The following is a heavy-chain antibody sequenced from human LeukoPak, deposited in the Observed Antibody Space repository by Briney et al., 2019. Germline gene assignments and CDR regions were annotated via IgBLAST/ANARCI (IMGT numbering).Heavy chain of an antibody. CDR2: IRKKTNGYTT. J-gene: IGHJ3*02. CDR1: GFTFSEHY. V-gene: IGHV3-72*01. Sequence: GGSLRLSCVASGFTFSEHYMDWVRQSPGQGLKWVGRIRKKTNGYTTEYAASVRGRFTISRDDSRNSLYLQMNSLKTEDTAVYYCGRGGSYRAFDIWGQGTMVTVSS. CDR3: GRGGSYRAFDI. D-gene: IGHD1-14*01.